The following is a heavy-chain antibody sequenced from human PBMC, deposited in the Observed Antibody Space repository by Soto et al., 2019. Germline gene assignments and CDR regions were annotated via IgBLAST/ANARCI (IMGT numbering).Heavy chain of an antibody. V-gene: IGHV3-30*18. CDR1: GFTFSSYG. D-gene: IGHD1-26*01. J-gene: IGHJ3*02. CDR2: ISYDGSNK. Sequence: PGGSLRLSCAASGFTFSSYGMHWVRQAPGKGLEWVAVISYDGSNKYYADSVKGRFTISRDNSKNTLYLQMNSLRAEDTAVYYCAKVVVGATSDAFDIWGQGTMVTVSS. CDR3: AKVVVGATSDAFDI.